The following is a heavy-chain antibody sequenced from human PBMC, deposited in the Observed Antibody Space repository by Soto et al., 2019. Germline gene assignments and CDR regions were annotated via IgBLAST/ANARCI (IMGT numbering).Heavy chain of an antibody. V-gene: IGHV3-53*01. CDR1: GVTVSTNY. CDR3: ARELDGMDV. Sequence: EVQLVESGGGLIQPGGSLRLSCAASGVTVSTNYMTWVRQAPGKGLEWVSIIYTGGSTYYADSVTSRFTISRDNSKNTVYLQMNSLRAEDTAVYYCARELDGMDVWGQGTTVTVSS. J-gene: IGHJ6*02. CDR2: IYTGGST.